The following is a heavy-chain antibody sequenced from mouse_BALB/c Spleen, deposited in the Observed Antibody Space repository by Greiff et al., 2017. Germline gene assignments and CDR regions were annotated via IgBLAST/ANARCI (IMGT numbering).Heavy chain of an antibody. CDR3: ARDDYERWFAY. CDR2: IRNKANGYTT. Sequence: EVKLMESGGGLVQTGGSLRLSCATSGFTFSDYYMSWVRQPPGKALEWLGFIRNKANGYTTDYSASVKGRFTISRDNSQSILYLQMNTLRTEDSATYYCARDDYERWFAYWGQGTLVTVSA. CDR1: GFTFSDYY. D-gene: IGHD2-4*01. V-gene: IGHV7-3*02. J-gene: IGHJ3*01.